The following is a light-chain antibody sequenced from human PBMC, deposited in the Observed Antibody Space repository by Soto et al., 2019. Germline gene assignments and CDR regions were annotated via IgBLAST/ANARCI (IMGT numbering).Light chain of an antibody. CDR1: SSNIGNNH. J-gene: IGLJ3*02. CDR2: END. CDR3: GTWDNSLSAGGV. Sequence: QSVLTQPPSVSAAPGQTVTISCSGSSSNIGNNHVSWYQQLPGTAPTILIYENDKRPSGIPDRVSGSKSGTSATLGITGLQTGDEADYYCGTWDNSLSAGGVFGGGTKLTVL. V-gene: IGLV1-51*02.